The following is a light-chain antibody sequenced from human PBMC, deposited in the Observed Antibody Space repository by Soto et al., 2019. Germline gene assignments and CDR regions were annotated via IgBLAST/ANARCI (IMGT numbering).Light chain of an antibody. CDR3: KQLNTYPIT. Sequence: IQMTQSPSTLSGGVGGRGNIACRASQTISSWLSWYQQKPGKATKLLIYKESTLKSGVKSRFSGSGSGTEFTLTISSMQPEDFATYYCKQLNTYPITFGHWTRLELK. V-gene: IGKV1-5*03. J-gene: IGKJ5*01. CDR2: KES. CDR1: QTISSW.